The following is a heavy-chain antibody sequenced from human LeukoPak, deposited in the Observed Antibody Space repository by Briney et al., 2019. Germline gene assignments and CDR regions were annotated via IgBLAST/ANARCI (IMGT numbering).Heavy chain of an antibody. J-gene: IGHJ4*02. D-gene: IGHD2-21*02. CDR1: GGTFSSYA. V-gene: IGHV1-69*13. CDR2: IIPIFGTA. Sequence: SVKVSRKASGGTFSSYAISWVRQAPGQGLEWMGGIIPIFGTANYAQKFQGRVTITADESTSTAYMELSSLRSEDTAVYYCARDLWFSGAYCGGDCQPNPKYYFDYWGQGTLVTVSS. CDR3: ARDLWFSGAYCGGDCQPNPKYYFDY.